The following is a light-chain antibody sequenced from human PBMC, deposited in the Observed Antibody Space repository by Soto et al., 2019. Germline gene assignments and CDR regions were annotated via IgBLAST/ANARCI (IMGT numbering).Light chain of an antibody. V-gene: IGLV2-14*01. J-gene: IGLJ2*01. CDR1: SSDIGGYNY. Sequence: QSTLTQPASVSGSPGQSITISCTGASSDIGGYNYVSWYQQHPDKAPKLMIYDVTKWPSGVSHRFSGSKSGNTASLTISGLQPEDEADYYCSSYTSSSTLVFGGGTKLTVL. CDR2: DVT. CDR3: SSYTSSSTLV.